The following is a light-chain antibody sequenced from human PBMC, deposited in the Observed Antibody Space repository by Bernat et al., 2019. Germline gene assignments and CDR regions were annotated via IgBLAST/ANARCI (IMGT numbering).Light chain of an antibody. V-gene: IGKV1-5*03. J-gene: IGKJ4*01. CDR2: KAS. Sequence: DIQMTQSPSTLSASVGDRVTITCRASQTISTWLTWYQQKPGKAPKVLIYKASSLESGVPSRFSGSGSGTEFTLTISSLQPDDRATYYCQQYNSFPLTVGGGTKVEIK. CDR3: QQYNSFPLT. CDR1: QTISTW.